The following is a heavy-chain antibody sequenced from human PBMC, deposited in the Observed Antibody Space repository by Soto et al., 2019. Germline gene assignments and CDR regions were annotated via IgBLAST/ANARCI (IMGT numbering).Heavy chain of an antibody. CDR1: GYTLTELS. V-gene: IGHV1-24*01. CDR3: ATADIVATIGGSFDY. Sequence: ASVKVSCKVSGYTLTELSMHCVRQAPGKGLEWMGGFDPEDGETIYAQKFQGRVTMTEDTSTDTAYMELSSLRSEDTAVYYCATADIVATIGGSFDYWGQGTLVTVSS. D-gene: IGHD5-12*01. CDR2: FDPEDGET. J-gene: IGHJ4*02.